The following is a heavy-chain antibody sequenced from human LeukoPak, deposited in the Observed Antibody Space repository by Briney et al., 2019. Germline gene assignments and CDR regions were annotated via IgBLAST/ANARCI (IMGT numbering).Heavy chain of an antibody. D-gene: IGHD1-26*01. CDR1: GHTLTELS. CDR3: ATDRDGSYGEYYFDY. V-gene: IGHV1-24*01. CDR2: FDPEDGET. Sequence: ASVKVSCKVSGHTLTELSMHWVRQAPGKGLEWMGGFDPEDGETIYAQKFQGRVTMTEDTSTDTAYMELSSLRSEDTAVYYCATDRDGSYGEYYFDYWGQGTLVTVSS. J-gene: IGHJ4*02.